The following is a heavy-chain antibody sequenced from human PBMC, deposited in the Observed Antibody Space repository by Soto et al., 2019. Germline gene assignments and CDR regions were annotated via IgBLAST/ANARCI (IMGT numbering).Heavy chain of an antibody. J-gene: IGHJ5*01. CDR3: VHRRRGRCSPTSCYNWFAP. Sequence: SGPTLVNPTQTLTLTCTFSGFSLTSSGGGVGWIRQPPGKALEWLALIYWNDDKRYSPSLKSRLTITKDTSKDQVVLTMTNMDPVDTATYYCVHRRRGRCSPTSCYNWFAPWGQGTLVTVSS. D-gene: IGHD2-2*01. CDR2: IYWNDDK. V-gene: IGHV2-5*01. CDR1: GFSLTSSGGG.